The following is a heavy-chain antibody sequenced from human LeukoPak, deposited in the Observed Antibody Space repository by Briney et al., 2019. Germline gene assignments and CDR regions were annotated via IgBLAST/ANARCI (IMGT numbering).Heavy chain of an antibody. CDR2: IRQDGSEK. CDR3: ARDIGYYGSGRGLNYYYYYMDV. V-gene: IGHV3-7*01. Sequence: GGSLRLSCAASGFTFSSYWMSWVRQAPGKGLEWGANIRQDGSEKYYVDSVKGRFTISRDNAKNSLYLQMNSLRVEDTAVYYCARDIGYYGSGRGLNYYYYYMDVWGKGTTVSISS. J-gene: IGHJ6*03. CDR1: GFTFSSYW. D-gene: IGHD3-10*01.